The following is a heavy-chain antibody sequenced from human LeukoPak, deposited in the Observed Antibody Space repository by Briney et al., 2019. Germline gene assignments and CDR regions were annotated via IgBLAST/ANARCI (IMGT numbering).Heavy chain of an antibody. Sequence: ASVKLSCKASGYTFTGYYMHWVRQAPGQGLEWMGWINPNSGGTNYAQKFQGRVTMTRDTSISTAYMELSSLGSDDTAVYYRAREVLRYFDWSLGNAFDIWGQGTMVSVSS. CDR1: GYTFTGYY. D-gene: IGHD3-9*01. J-gene: IGHJ3*02. CDR3: AREVLRYFDWSLGNAFDI. CDR2: INPNSGGT. V-gene: IGHV1-2*02.